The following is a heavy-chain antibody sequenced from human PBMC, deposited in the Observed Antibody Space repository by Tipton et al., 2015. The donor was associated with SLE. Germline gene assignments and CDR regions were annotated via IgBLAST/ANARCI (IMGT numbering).Heavy chain of an antibody. Sequence: LRLSCTVSGGSISSYYWSWIRQPPGKGLEWIGYIYYSGSTNYNPSLKSRVTISVDTSKNQFSLKLSSVTAADTAVYYCAGLRVTSDAFDIWGQGTMVTVSS. D-gene: IGHD2-21*02. CDR1: GGSISSYY. CDR3: AGLRVTSDAFDI. V-gene: IGHV4-59*01. J-gene: IGHJ3*02. CDR2: IYYSGST.